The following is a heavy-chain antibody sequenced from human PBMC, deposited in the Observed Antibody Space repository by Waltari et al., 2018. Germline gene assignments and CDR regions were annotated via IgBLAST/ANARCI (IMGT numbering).Heavy chain of an antibody. CDR3: AALGVRTILNLNWFDP. V-gene: IGHV1-8*01. CDR2: MNPNSGNT. Sequence: QVQLVQSGAEVKKPGSSVKVSCKASGGTFTSYDINWVRQATGQGLEWMGWMNPNSGNTGYAQKFQGRVTMTRNTSISTAYMELSSLRSEDTAVYYCAALGVRTILNLNWFDPWGQGTLVTVSS. CDR1: GGTFTSYD. D-gene: IGHD3-3*01. J-gene: IGHJ5*02.